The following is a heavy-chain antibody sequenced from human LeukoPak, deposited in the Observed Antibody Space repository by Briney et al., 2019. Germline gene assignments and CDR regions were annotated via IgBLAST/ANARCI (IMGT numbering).Heavy chain of an antibody. V-gene: IGHV1-2*02. CDR1: GYTFTGYY. J-gene: IGHJ4*02. CDR2: INPNSGGT. CDR3: AEGSSGLY. D-gene: IGHD3-22*01. Sequence: ASVKVSCKASGYTFTGYYMHWVRQAPGQGLEWMGWINPNSGGTNYAQKFQGRVTITADKSTSTAYMELSSLRAEDTAVYYCAEGSSGLYWGQGTLVTVSS.